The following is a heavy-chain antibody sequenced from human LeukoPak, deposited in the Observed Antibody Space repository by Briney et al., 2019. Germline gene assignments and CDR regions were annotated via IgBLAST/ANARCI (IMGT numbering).Heavy chain of an antibody. J-gene: IGHJ4*02. CDR3: ARPFETYYYDSGGFPHFDY. Sequence: ASVKVSCKASGYTFTSYGISWVRQAPGQGLEWMGWISAYNGNTNYAQKLQGRVTMTTDTSTSTAYMELRSLRSDDTAVYYCARPFETYYYDSGGFPHFDYWGGGPLVTVSS. CDR1: GYTFTSYG. CDR2: ISAYNGNT. D-gene: IGHD3-22*01. V-gene: IGHV1-18*01.